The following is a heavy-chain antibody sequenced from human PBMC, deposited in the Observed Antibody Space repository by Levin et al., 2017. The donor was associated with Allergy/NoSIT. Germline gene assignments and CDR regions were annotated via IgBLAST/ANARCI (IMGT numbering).Heavy chain of an antibody. Sequence: SLKISCAASGFTFDDYAMHWVRQAPGKGLEWVSGISWNSGSIGYADSVKGRFTISRDNAKNSLYLQMNSLRAEDTALYYCAKDGAAATLLFQHWGQGTLVTVSS. V-gene: IGHV3-9*01. CDR3: AKDGAAATLLFQH. CDR1: GFTFDDYA. CDR2: ISWNSGSI. D-gene: IGHD6-25*01. J-gene: IGHJ1*01.